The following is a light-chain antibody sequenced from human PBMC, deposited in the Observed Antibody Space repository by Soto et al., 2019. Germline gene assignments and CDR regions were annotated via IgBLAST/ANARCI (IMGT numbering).Light chain of an antibody. CDR2: EVF. V-gene: IGLV2-14*02. Sequence: QSVLTQPASVSGSPGQSITISCTGTSSDVGAYNLVSWYQQYPGKVPKLLIYEVFKRPSGVSDRFSGSKSGNTASLTISGLQDEGEADYYCLSYTTSSTFVFGTGTKVTVL. CDR3: LSYTTSSTFV. J-gene: IGLJ1*01. CDR1: SSDVGAYNL.